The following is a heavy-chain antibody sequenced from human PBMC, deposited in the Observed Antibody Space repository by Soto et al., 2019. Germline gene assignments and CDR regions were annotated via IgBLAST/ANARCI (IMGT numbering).Heavy chain of an antibody. CDR1: GYTFTSYG. CDR2: ISAYNGNT. D-gene: IGHD6-13*01. V-gene: IGHV1-18*01. J-gene: IGHJ3*02. Sequence: GESLKISCKASGYTFTSYGISWVRQAPGQGLEWMGWISAYNGNTNYAQKLQGRVTMTTDTSTSTAYMELRSLRSDDTAVYYCASICVGAADAFDIWGQGTMVTVSS. CDR3: ASICVGAADAFDI.